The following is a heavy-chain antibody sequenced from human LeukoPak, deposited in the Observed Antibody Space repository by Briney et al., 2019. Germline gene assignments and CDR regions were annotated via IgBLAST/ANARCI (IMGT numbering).Heavy chain of an antibody. V-gene: IGHV3-7*01. D-gene: IGHD4-23*01. CDR3: ARDLGGGPPGY. Sequence: PGGSLRLSCAASGFTFGNYWMSWVRQAPGKGLEWVASINKDGSEKYFVDSVKGRFTIFRDNAKSSVSLQMNSLTGEDTAVYYCARDLGGGPPGYWGQGTLVTVSS. CDR2: INKDGSEK. J-gene: IGHJ4*02. CDR1: GFTFGNYW.